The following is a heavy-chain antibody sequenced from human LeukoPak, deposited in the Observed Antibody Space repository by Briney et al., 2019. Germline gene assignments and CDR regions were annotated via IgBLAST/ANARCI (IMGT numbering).Heavy chain of an antibody. CDR2: NYHSGST. Sequence: PSETLSLTCAVSGYSISSGYYWGWIRQPPGKGLEWGGSNYHSGSTYYNPSLKSRVTISVDTSKTQFSLKLSSVTAADTAVYYCARDFGYWGQGTLVTVSS. D-gene: IGHD3-10*01. V-gene: IGHV4-38-2*02. J-gene: IGHJ4*02. CDR3: ARDFGY. CDR1: GYSISSGYY.